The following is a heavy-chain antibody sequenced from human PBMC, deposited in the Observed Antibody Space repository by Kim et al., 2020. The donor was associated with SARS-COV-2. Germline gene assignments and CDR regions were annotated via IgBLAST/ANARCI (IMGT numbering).Heavy chain of an antibody. CDR2: IYYSGST. V-gene: IGHV4-39*02. CDR1: GGSISSSSYY. Sequence: SETLSLTCTVSGGSISSSSYYWGWIRQPPGKGLEWFGSIYYSGSTYYNPSLKIRVSISVDTSKNQFSLKLSSVTAADTAVYYCARDPFITMTVVAQGYYYGMDVWGQGTTVTVS. J-gene: IGHJ6*02. CDR3: ARDPFITMTVVAQGYYYGMDV. D-gene: IGHD3-22*01.